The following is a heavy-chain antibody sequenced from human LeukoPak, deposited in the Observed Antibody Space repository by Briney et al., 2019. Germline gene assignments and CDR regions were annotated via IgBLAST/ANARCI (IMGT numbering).Heavy chain of an antibody. CDR2: ISSSSSYI. Sequence: GGSLRLSCAASGFTFSSYSMNWVRQAPGKGLEWVSSISSSSSYIYYADSVKGRFTISRDNAKNSLYLQMNSLRAEDTAVYYCARGYSRQLGGLNWFDPWGQGTLVTVSS. CDR3: ARGYSRQLGGLNWFDP. J-gene: IGHJ5*02. V-gene: IGHV3-21*01. CDR1: GFTFSSYS. D-gene: IGHD6-6*01.